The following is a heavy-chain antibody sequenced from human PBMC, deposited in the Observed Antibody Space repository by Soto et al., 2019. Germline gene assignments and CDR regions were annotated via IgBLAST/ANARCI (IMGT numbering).Heavy chain of an antibody. J-gene: IGHJ6*02. Sequence: QVQLVQSGAEVKKPGASVKVSCKTSGYTFTSHRITWVRQAPGQGLEWMGWITPYNRNTNYAQKFQGRVTMTTDTSANTAYMELRSLRSDDTAMYYCARDAGLPSNGMDVWGQGTAVTVSS. CDR1: GYTFTSHR. V-gene: IGHV1-18*01. D-gene: IGHD6-6*01. CDR3: ARDAGLPSNGMDV. CDR2: ITPYNRNT.